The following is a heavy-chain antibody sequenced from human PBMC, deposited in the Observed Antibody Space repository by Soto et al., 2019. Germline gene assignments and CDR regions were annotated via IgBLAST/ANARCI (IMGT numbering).Heavy chain of an antibody. D-gene: IGHD4-17*01. Sequence: ASVKVSCKASGYTFTSYAMHWVRQAPGQRLEWMGWINAGNGNTKYSQKFQGRVTITRDTSASTAYMELSSLRSEDTSVYYCARERGNGDYTVFDIWGQGTMVTVSS. CDR2: INAGNGNT. CDR3: ARERGNGDYTVFDI. J-gene: IGHJ3*02. CDR1: GYTFTSYA. V-gene: IGHV1-3*01.